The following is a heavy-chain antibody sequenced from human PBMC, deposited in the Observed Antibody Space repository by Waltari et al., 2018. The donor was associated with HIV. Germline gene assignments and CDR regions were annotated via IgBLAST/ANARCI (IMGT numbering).Heavy chain of an antibody. CDR2: IYHSGST. D-gene: IGHD3-10*01. CDR1: GYSISSGYY. J-gene: IGHJ4*02. Sequence: QVQLQESGPGLVKPSETLSLTCAVSGYSISSGYYWGWIRQPPGKGLEWIGSIYHSGSTYYNPSLKSRVTISLDTSRNQFSLKLSSVTAADTAVYYCARTLLWFGKLYPDYWGQGTLVTVSS. CDR3: ARTLLWFGKLYPDY. V-gene: IGHV4-38-2*01.